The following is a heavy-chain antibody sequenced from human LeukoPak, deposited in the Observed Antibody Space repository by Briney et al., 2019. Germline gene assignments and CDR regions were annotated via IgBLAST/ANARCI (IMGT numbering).Heavy chain of an antibody. V-gene: IGHV3-33*08. CDR2: IWYDGSNK. CDR1: GFTFSSYA. CDR3: AGLDDYGHSPGGY. Sequence: GSLRLSCAASGFTFSSYAMQWVRQAPGKGLEWVAVIWYDGSNKYYADSVKGRFTISRDNSKNTLYLQMNSLRAEDTAVYYCAGLDDYGHSPGGYWGQGTLVTVSS. J-gene: IGHJ4*02. D-gene: IGHD4-17*01.